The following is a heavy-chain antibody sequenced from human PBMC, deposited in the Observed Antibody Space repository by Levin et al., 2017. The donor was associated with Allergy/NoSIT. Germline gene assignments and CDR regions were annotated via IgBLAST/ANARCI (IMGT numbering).Heavy chain of an antibody. CDR1: GYTFISYG. CDR3: ARSRDGSEDDAFDI. V-gene: IGHV1-18*01. CDR2: ISPYNGNT. Sequence: ASVKVSCKASGYTFISYGITWVRQAPGQGLEWMGWISPYNGNTVSAQKLQGRVTIATDASTSTAYMELRSLKSDDTAVYFCARSRDGSEDDAFDIWGQGTMVTVSS. J-gene: IGHJ3*02. D-gene: IGHD5-24*01.